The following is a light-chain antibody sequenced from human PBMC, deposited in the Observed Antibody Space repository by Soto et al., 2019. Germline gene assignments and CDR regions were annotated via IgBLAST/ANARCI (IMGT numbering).Light chain of an antibody. J-gene: IGLJ2*01. CDR2: EVR. CDR3: SSYTRSSSVL. CDR1: SSDVGYYNY. V-gene: IGLV2-14*01. Sequence: QSALTQPASVSESPGQSITISCTGTSSDVGYYNYVSWYQQHPGKAPKVLIYEVRNRPSGASSRFSGSKSGNTAFLTISGLQPEDEADYYCSSYTRSSSVLFGGGTKLTVL.